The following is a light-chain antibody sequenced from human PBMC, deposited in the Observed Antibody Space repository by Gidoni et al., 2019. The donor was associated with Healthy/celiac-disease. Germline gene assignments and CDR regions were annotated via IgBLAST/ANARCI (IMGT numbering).Light chain of an antibody. J-gene: IGKJ2*01. Sequence: DIPMTQSPSSLSASVGERVTITCRASQSISSYLNWYQQKPGKAPKLLIYAASSLQSGVPSRFSGSGSGTDFTLTISSLQPEDFATYYCQQSYSTPRYTFXQXTKLEIK. CDR2: AAS. CDR1: QSISSY. V-gene: IGKV1-39*01. CDR3: QQSYSTPRYT.